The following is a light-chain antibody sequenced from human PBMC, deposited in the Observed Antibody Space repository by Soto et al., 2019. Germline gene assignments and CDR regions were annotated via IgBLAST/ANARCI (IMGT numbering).Light chain of an antibody. Sequence: DIQMTQSPSILSASLGHRVTITCLASQSISSWLAWYQQKPGKAPNLLIHKASHLESGVPSRFSGSGSGTEFTLTISSLQPGDFATYYCLQHYTYPRTFGQGTKVDI. CDR2: KAS. V-gene: IGKV1-5*03. CDR1: QSISSW. J-gene: IGKJ1*01. CDR3: LQHYTYPRT.